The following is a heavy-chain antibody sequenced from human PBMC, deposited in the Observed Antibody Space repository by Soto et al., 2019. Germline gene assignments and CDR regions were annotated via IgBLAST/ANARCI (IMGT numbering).Heavy chain of an antibody. CDR2: ISSSGSTI. CDR3: ARDSPPFWSGYPAAFDI. J-gene: IGHJ3*02. V-gene: IGHV3-11*01. D-gene: IGHD3-3*01. CDR1: GCNFSDYY. Sequence: GGPLSLCWAASGCNFSDYYVSWIRQAPGKGLEWVSYISSSGSTIYYADSVKGRFTISRDNAKNSLYLQMNSLRAEDTAVYYCARDSPPFWSGYPAAFDIWGQGTMVTVS.